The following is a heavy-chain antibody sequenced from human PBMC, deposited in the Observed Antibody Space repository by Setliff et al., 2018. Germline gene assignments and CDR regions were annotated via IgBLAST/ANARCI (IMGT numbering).Heavy chain of an antibody. V-gene: IGHV1-69*13. Sequence: SVKVSCKASGGTFSSYAISWVRQAPGQGLEWMGGIIPIFGTANYAQKFQGRVTITADESTSTAYRELSSLRSGDTAVYYCARGGYYYIRSYFDYWGQGTLVTVSS. CDR2: IIPIFGTA. D-gene: IGHD3-22*01. J-gene: IGHJ4*02. CDR1: GGTFSSYA. CDR3: ARGGYYYIRSYFDY.